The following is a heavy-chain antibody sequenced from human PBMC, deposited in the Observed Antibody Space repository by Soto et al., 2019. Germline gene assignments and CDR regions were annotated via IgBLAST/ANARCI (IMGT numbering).Heavy chain of an antibody. CDR2: IIPIFGTA. J-gene: IGHJ6*02. CDR3: AKVRYSSPMGYYYGMDV. Sequence: SVKVSCKASRVAFSKFIVTWVRQAPGLGLEWVGGIIPIFGTANYAQKFQGRVTITADESTSTSYMEVNNLRSEDTAVYYCAKVRYSSPMGYYYGMDVWGQGTTVTV. CDR1: RVAFSKFI. V-gene: IGHV1-69*13. D-gene: IGHD6-19*01.